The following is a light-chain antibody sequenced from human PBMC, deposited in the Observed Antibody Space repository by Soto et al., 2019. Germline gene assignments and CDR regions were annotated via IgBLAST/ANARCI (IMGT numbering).Light chain of an antibody. J-gene: IGLJ1*01. CDR2: DVN. Sequence: QSYLAKPAYVSGSRGQSITISRNGTSIDVGRYNYVSWFQQHPGKVPKLIIYDVNNWPSGVSDRFSGSKSGNTASLTISGLQPEDEADYYCSSFTTSSTFVFGTGTKVTVL. CDR1: SIDVGRYNY. V-gene: IGLV2-14*03. CDR3: SSFTTSSTFV.